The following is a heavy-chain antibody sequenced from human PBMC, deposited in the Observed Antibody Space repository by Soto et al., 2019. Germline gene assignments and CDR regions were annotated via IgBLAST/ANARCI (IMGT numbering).Heavy chain of an antibody. CDR2: IYSGGST. CDR3: ARDLAPDYGGNPKAFDI. J-gene: IGHJ3*02. CDR1: GFTVSSNY. Sequence: EVQLVESGGGLVQPGGSLRLSCAASGFTVSSNYMRWVRQSPGKGLEWVSVIYSGGSTYYADSGKDRFTVSRDNSKNTLYRQMNSLRAEDTAVYYCARDLAPDYGGNPKAFDIWGQGTMVTVSS. D-gene: IGHD4-17*01. V-gene: IGHV3-66*01.